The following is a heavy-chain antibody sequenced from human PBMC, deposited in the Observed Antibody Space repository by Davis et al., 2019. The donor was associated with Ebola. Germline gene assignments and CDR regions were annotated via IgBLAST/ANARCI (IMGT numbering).Heavy chain of an antibody. CDR2: ILYDGNNK. V-gene: IGHV3-30-3*01. D-gene: IGHD3-22*01. CDR1: GFTFSSYA. CDR3: ARPPDDSSGYYYDY. J-gene: IGHJ4*02. Sequence: PGGSLRLSCEASGFTFSSYAMHCVRQAPGKGLEWVAVILYDGNNKYYADSVKGRFTISRDNSKNTLYLQMNSLRAEDTAVYYCARPPDDSSGYYYDYWGQGTLVTVSS.